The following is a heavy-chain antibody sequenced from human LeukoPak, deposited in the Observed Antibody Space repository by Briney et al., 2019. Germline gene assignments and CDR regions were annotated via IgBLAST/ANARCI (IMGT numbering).Heavy chain of an antibody. CDR3: ARSALYYYDSSGYD. J-gene: IGHJ4*02. V-gene: IGHV3-48*01. CDR1: GFTFSTYS. Sequence: GGSLRLSCAASGFTFSTYSMHWVRQAPGKGLEWISHIGGSGTTIYYADSVKGRFTISRDNAKKLLYLQMSNLRAEDTAVYYCARSALYYYDSSGYDWGQGTLVTVSS. CDR2: IGGSGTTI. D-gene: IGHD3-22*01.